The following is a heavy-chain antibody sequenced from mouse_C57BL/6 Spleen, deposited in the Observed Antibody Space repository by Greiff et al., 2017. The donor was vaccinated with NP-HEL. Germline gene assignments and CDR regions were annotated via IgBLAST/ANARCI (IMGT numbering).Heavy chain of an antibody. CDR1: GYTFTEYT. CDR2: FYPGSGST. V-gene: IGHV1-62-2*01. CDR3: ARQEYLYSNYAMDY. Sequence: QVQLQQSGAELVKPGASVKLSCKASGYTFTEYTIHWVKQRSGQGLEWIGWFYPGSGSTKYNEKFKDKATLTADKSSSTVYMELSSLTSDDTAVYYYARQEYLYSNYAMDYWGQGTSVTVSS. J-gene: IGHJ4*01. D-gene: IGHD2-5*01.